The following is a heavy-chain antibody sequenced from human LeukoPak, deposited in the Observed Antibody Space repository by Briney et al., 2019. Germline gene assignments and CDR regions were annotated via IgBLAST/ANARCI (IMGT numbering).Heavy chain of an antibody. V-gene: IGHV1-18*01. CDR3: ARGDYGYYFDY. J-gene: IGHJ4*02. CDR1: GYTYTSYL. D-gene: IGHD4/OR15-4a*01. CDR2: ISAYNGNT. Sequence: AAGKVSGETSGYTYTSYLISWVCQAPGHELEWMGWISAYNGNTNYAQKLRGRVTMTTDTSTSTAYMELRSLRSDDTAVYYCARGDYGYYFDYWGQGTLVTVSS.